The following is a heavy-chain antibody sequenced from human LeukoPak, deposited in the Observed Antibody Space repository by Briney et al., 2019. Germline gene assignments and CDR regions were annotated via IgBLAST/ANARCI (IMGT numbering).Heavy chain of an antibody. CDR3: ARLGYRTNGVCPAALDY. CDR2: IYPGDSDT. D-gene: IGHD2-8*01. V-gene: IGHV5-51*01. Sequence: GESLKISCKGSGYSFTSYWIGWVRQMPGKGLEWMGIIYPGDSDTRYSPSFQGQVTISADKSISTAYLQWSSLKASDTAMYYCARLGYRTNGVCPAALDYWGQGTLVTVSS. CDR1: GYSFTSYW. J-gene: IGHJ4*02.